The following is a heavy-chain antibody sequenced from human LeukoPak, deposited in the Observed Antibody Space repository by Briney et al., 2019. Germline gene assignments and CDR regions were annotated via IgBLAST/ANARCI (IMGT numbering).Heavy chain of an antibody. CDR3: ARLLWFGETHFDY. V-gene: IGHV1-2*02. J-gene: IGHJ4*02. Sequence: GASVKVSCKASGYTFTGYYMHWVRQAPGQGLEWMGWINPNSGGTNYAQKFQGRVTMTRDTSISTAYMELSRLRSDDTAVYYCARLLWFGETHFDYWGQGTLDTVSS. CDR2: INPNSGGT. CDR1: GYTFTGYY. D-gene: IGHD3-10*01.